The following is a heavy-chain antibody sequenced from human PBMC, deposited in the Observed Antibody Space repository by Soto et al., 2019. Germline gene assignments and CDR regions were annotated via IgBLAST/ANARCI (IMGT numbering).Heavy chain of an antibody. CDR3: ARFSRYSYGLSAC. CDR1: GGSISSSNW. V-gene: IGHV4-4*02. D-gene: IGHD5-18*01. Sequence: QVQLQESGPGLVKPSGTLSLTCAVSGGSISSSNWWSWVRQPPGKGLEWIGQIDHSGSTNYNPSPKTRVTVSVDKFRNQFSLKVSSVTAADTAVYYCARFSRYSYGLSACWGQRTLVTDSS. CDR2: IDHSGST. J-gene: IGHJ4*02.